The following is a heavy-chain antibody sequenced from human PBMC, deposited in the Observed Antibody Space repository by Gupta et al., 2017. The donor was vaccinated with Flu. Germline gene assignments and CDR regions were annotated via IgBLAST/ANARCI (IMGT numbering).Heavy chain of an antibody. CDR3: ARLLKPLAWLPFQH. J-gene: IGHJ1*01. V-gene: IGHV5-10-1*01. CDR2: IDPSDSYT. CDR1: GDSFTSYW. Sequence: VQLVQSGAEVKKPGEALRISCKGSGDSFTSYWLSWVRQMPGKGLEWMGRIDPSDSYTNYSPSVQGHVTISADKSISTAYLQWSSLKASDTAMYYCARLLKPLAWLPFQHWGQGTLVTVSS. D-gene: IGHD3-3*01.